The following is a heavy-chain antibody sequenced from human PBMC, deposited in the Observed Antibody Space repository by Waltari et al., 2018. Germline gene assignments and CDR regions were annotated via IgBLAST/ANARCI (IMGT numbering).Heavy chain of an antibody. CDR3: TTDPLGP. J-gene: IGHJ5*02. Sequence: EVQFVESGGGLVTPGGSLRLSCTASGSPFRNAWMSWGRQAPGKGPEWVGRIKSQSDGGTRDYAAPVKGRFSISREDSKNLMFLQMNSLTIEDTAVYYCTTDPLGPWGQGTLVTVSS. CDR1: GSPFRNAW. CDR2: IKSQSDGGTR. V-gene: IGHV3-15*01.